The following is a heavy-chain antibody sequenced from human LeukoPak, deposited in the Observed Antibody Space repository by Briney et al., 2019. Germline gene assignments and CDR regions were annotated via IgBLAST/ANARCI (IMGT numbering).Heavy chain of an antibody. Sequence: GASVKVSCKASGYTFTSYAMHWVRQAPGQRLEWMGWINAGNGNTKYSQKLQGRVTMTTDTSTSTAYMELRSLISDDTAVYYCARVGNWEPFDYWGQGTLVTVSS. CDR3: ARVGNWEPFDY. J-gene: IGHJ4*02. V-gene: IGHV1-3*01. CDR1: GYTFTSYA. D-gene: IGHD1-26*01. CDR2: INAGNGNT.